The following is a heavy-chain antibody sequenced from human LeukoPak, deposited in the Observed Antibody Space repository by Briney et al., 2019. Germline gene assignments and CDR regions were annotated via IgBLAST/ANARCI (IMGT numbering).Heavy chain of an antibody. CDR2: VSAGGGNT. V-gene: IGHV3-23*01. J-gene: IGHJ4*02. CDR1: GFTFSSYA. Sequence: GGSLRLSCAASGFTFSSYAMSWVRQAPGKGLEWVSAVSAGGGNTHYADSVKGRFTISRGNFKNTLYHQMNSLGAEDTAVYYCARIASAGTTFDYWGQGILVTVSS. D-gene: IGHD6-13*01. CDR3: ARIASAGTTFDY.